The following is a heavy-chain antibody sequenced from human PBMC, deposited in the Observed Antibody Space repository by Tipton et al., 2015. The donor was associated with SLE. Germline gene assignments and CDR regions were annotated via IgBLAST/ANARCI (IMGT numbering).Heavy chain of an antibody. Sequence: LRLSCAVYGGSFSGYYWSWIRQPPGKGLEWIGSIYYGGNTYYNPSLKSRVTMSVDTSKNQFSLKLTSVTAADTAVYFCARDRVIYSPFYYYGMDVWGQGTTVTVSS. CDR1: GGSFSGYY. D-gene: IGHD4-11*01. V-gene: IGHV4-34*01. CDR2: IYYGGNT. CDR3: ARDRVIYSPFYYYGMDV. J-gene: IGHJ6*02.